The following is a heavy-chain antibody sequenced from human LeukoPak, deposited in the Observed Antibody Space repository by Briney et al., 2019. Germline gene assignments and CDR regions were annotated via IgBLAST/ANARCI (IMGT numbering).Heavy chain of an antibody. J-gene: IGHJ6*02. CDR3: ARGSPGAVASYYYYYYGMDV. D-gene: IGHD6-19*01. CDR1: GDTFTSDA. V-gene: IGHV7-4-1*02. CDR2: INTNTGNP. Sequence: GASVKVSCNASGDTFTSDAMNWVRQAPGQGLEWIGWINTNTGNPTYAQGFTGRFVFSLDTSVSTAYLQISSLKAEDTAVYYCARGSPGAVASYYYYYYGMDVWGQGTTVTVSS.